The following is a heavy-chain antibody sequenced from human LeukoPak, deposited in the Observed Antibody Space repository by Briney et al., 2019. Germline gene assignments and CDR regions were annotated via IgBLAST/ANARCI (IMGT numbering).Heavy chain of an antibody. J-gene: IGHJ4*02. Sequence: PSETLSLTCTVSGGSISSSSYYWGWIRQPPGKGLEWIGCIYYSGSTYYNPSLKSRVTISVDTSKNQFSLKLSSVTAADTAVYYCARHGPLWANYSSSAHFDYWGQGTLVTVSS. CDR1: GGSISSSSYY. D-gene: IGHD6-6*01. CDR2: IYYSGST. V-gene: IGHV4-39*01. CDR3: ARHGPLWANYSSSAHFDY.